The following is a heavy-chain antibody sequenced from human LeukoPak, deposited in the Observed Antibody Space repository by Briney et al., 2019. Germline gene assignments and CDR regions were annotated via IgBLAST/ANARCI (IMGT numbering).Heavy chain of an antibody. V-gene: IGHV5-51*01. CDR3: ASLTTYYDTSRKPNNWFDL. CDR1: GYTVTNYW. D-gene: IGHD3-22*01. CDR2: INPAGSGT. J-gene: IGHJ5*02. Sequence: GESLKISCEASGYTVTNYWSGWVRQMAGKGLEWMGIINPAGSGTRYSPSIKAQVPTSPGKSITTAYLQWSRLTASDTGMYYCASLTTYYDTSRKPNNWFDLWAKGTLVTVSS.